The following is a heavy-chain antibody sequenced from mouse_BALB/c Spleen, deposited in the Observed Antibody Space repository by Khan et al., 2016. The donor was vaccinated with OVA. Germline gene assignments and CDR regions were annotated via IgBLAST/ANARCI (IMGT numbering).Heavy chain of an antibody. J-gene: IGHJ3*01. CDR2: IWSGGST. V-gene: IGHV2-2*03. CDR1: GFSLTSYG. CDR3: ARNYDYDEGLTY. D-gene: IGHD2-4*01. Sequence: QVRLKQSGPGLVQPSQSLSINCTVSGFSLTSYGVHWVRQSPGKGLEWLGVIWSGGSTDYNEAFISRLSISKDNSKSQVFFKMNSLQSNDTAIYYCARNYDYDEGLTYWGQGTLVTVS.